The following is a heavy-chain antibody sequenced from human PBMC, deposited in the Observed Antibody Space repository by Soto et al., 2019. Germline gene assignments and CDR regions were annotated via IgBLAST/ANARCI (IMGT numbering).Heavy chain of an antibody. CDR3: AREGGYVDY. Sequence: QLQLQESGPGLVKPSETLSLTCTVSGGPIRSSSPYWGWIRQSPGTGLEWIGSIDESGDSYYNPSIKSRVTISVDTSKNQFSLKLISVTGADSAIDYCAREGGYVDYWGQGTLVTVS. D-gene: IGHD1-1*01. CDR2: IDESGDS. CDR1: GGPIRSSSPY. V-gene: IGHV4-39*02. J-gene: IGHJ4*02.